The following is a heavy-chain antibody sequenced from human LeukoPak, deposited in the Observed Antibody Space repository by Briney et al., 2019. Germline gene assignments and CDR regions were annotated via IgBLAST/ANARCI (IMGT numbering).Heavy chain of an antibody. CDR3: ARGPPPDFDC. CDR2: ISSDANNK. CDR1: GFTFRSYA. Sequence: PGGSLRLSCAASGFTFRSYAMHWVRQAPGKGLEWVALISSDANNKYYADSVKGRFTISRDNSKNMMFVQMNSLRTEDTAVYYCARGPPPDFDCWGQGTLVTVSS. V-gene: IGHV3-30-3*01. J-gene: IGHJ4*02.